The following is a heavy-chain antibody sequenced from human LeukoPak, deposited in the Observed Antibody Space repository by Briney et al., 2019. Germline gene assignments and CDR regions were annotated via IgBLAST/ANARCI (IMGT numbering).Heavy chain of an antibody. CDR2: INPSGGST. V-gene: IGHV1-46*01. CDR1: GYTFASHY. Sequence: GASVKVSCKASGYTFASHYIHWVRQAPGQGLEWTGIINPSGGSTSYAQKFQGRVTMTGDTSTSTVYMELNSLRSEDTAVYHCAREGGNGGSDLDYWGQGTLVTVSS. CDR3: AREGGNGGSDLDY. J-gene: IGHJ4*02. D-gene: IGHD7-27*01.